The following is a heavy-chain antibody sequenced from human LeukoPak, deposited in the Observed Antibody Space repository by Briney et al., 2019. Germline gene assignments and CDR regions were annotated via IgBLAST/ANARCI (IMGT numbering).Heavy chain of an antibody. CDR3: ARDRRTSSGMVRGILNWFDP. Sequence: SETLSLTCSVSGDSISYFYWSWIRQPPGKGLEWIGYIYYSGSTNYNPSLKSRVTISVDTSKNQFSLKLSSVTAADTAVYYCARDRRTSSGMVRGILNWFDPWGQGTLVTVSS. D-gene: IGHD3-10*01. J-gene: IGHJ5*02. CDR1: GDSISYFY. CDR2: IYYSGST. V-gene: IGHV4-59*01.